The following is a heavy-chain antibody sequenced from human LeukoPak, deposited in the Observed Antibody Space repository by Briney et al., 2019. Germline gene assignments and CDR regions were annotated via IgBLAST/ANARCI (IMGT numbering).Heavy chain of an antibody. CDR2: ISYGGSNK. CDR1: GFTFSSYA. J-gene: IGHJ3*02. D-gene: IGHD6-13*01. V-gene: IGHV3-30*04. CDR3: ARELVGSSSWSHAFDI. Sequence: GGSLRLSCAASGFTFSSYAMHWVRQAPGKGLEWVAVISYGGSNKYYADSVKGRFTISRDNSKNTLYLQMNSLRAEDTAVYYCARELVGSSSWSHAFDIWGQGTMVTVSS.